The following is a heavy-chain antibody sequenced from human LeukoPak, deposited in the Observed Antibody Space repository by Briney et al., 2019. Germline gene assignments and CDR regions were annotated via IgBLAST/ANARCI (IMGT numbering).Heavy chain of an antibody. J-gene: IGHJ6*03. D-gene: IGHD1-1*01. CDR1: GYTFTDYY. CDR2: ISPNSGST. Sequence: ASVKVSCKASGYTFTDYYIHWVRQAPGQGPEWMGWISPNSGSTNYAQKFQGRVTMTRDTSISTAYMELSRLRSDDTAMYCCARPTGYYPPPHYYYYMDVWAKGPRSPSP. V-gene: IGHV1-2*02. CDR3: ARPTGYYPPPHYYYYMDV.